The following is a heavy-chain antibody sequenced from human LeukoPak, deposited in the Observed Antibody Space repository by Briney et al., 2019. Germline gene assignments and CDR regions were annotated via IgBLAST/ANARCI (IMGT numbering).Heavy chain of an antibody. CDR1: GYSFTSYW. V-gene: IGHV5-51*01. J-gene: IGHJ4*02. D-gene: IGHD3-9*01. Sequence: RPGESLKISCKGSGYSFTSYWIGWVRQVPGKGLEWMGIIYPGDSDTRYSPSFQGQVTISADKSISTAYLQWSSLKASDTAMYYCARRISYYDILTGYIPYYFDYWGQGTLVTVSS. CDR2: IYPGDSDT. CDR3: ARRISYYDILTGYIPYYFDY.